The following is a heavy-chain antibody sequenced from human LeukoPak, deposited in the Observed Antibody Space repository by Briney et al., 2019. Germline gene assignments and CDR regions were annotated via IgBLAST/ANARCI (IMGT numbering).Heavy chain of an antibody. J-gene: IGHJ6*03. D-gene: IGHD3-3*01. CDR1: GFTFSSYS. CDR3: ARDFPYDFWSGYPIYVDYYMDV. Sequence: GGSLRLSCAASGFTFSSYSMNWVRQAPGKGLEWVSYISSSSSTIYYADSVKGRFTISRDNAKNSLYLQMNSLRAEDTAVYYCARDFPYDFWSGYPIYVDYYMDVWGKGTTVTVSS. CDR2: ISSSSSTI. V-gene: IGHV3-48*01.